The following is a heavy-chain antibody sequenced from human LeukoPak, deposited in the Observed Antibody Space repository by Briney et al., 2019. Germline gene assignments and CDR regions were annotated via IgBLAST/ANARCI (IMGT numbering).Heavy chain of an antibody. J-gene: IGHJ4*02. D-gene: IGHD3-3*01. CDR3: ARDHLDFWSGYNYFDY. CDR2: IIPIFGTA. Sequence: SVKVSCKASGGTFSSYAISWVRQAPGQGLEWMGRIIPIFGTANYAQKFQGRVTITTDESTSTAYMELSSLRSDDTAVYYCARDHLDFWSGYNYFDYWGQGTLVTVSS. V-gene: IGHV1-69*05. CDR1: GGTFSSYA.